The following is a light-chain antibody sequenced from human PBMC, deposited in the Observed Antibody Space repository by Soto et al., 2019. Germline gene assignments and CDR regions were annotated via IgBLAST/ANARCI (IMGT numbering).Light chain of an antibody. CDR1: SSNIGSNY. Sequence: QSVLTQPPSASGTPGQRVTISCSRSSSNIGSNYVYWYQQFPGTAPKLLIYKNNQRPSGVPDRFSGSKSGTSASLAISGLRSEDEADYYCASWGDSLSGSWVFGGGTKLTVL. CDR3: ASWGDSLSGSWV. J-gene: IGLJ3*02. CDR2: KNN. V-gene: IGLV1-47*01.